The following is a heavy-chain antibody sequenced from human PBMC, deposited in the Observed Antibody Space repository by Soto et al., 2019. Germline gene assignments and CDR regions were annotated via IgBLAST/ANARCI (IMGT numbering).Heavy chain of an antibody. D-gene: IGHD2-21*02. V-gene: IGHV3-48*03. CDR2: ISGSNNNI. J-gene: IGHJ4*02. Sequence: PRLSCAASGFTLRNYEMNWVRQAPGKGLEWISKISGSNNNIYYADSVRGRFTISRDNAKNSLYLQMNSLRAEDTAIYYCASERLCGADCYFFDNWGQGTQVTVSS. CDR1: GFTLRNYE. CDR3: ASERLCGADCYFFDN.